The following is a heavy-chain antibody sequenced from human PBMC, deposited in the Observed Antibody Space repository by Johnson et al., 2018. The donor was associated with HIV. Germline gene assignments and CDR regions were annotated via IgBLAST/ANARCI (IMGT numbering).Heavy chain of an antibody. J-gene: IGHJ3*02. CDR3: AKDPEEMATRGDAFDI. Sequence: VLLVESGGGLVQAGRSLRLSCAASEFTFDDYGMHWVRQAPGKGLEWVSTITCNSRGIGYAGSVKGRFTISRDNSKNTLYLQMNSLSTEDTAVHYCAKDPEEMATRGDAFDIWGPGTVVTVSS. CDR1: EFTFDDYG. V-gene: IGHV3-9*01. CDR2: ITCNSRGI. D-gene: IGHD5-24*01.